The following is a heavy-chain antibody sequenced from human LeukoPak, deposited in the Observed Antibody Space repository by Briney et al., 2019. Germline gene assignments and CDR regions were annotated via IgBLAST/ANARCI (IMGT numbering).Heavy chain of an antibody. CDR2: INHSGST. CDR1: GGSFSGYY. J-gene: IGHJ3*02. D-gene: IGHD6-13*01. Sequence: PSETLSLTCAVYGGSFSGYYWSWIRQPPGKGLEWIGEINHSGSTNYNPSLKSRVTISVDTSKNQFSLKLSSVTAADTAVYYCAREGIAAAGPSDAFDIWGQGTMVTVSS. V-gene: IGHV4-34*01. CDR3: AREGIAAAGPSDAFDI.